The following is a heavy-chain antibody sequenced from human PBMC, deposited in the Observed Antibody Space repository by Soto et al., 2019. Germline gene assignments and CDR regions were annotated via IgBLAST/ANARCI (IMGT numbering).Heavy chain of an antibody. CDR2: LIPIFGAA. CDR3: AILGSGYFPHYDF. Sequence: QVQLVQSGAEVKKPGSSVKVSCKASGGTFSSYAISWVRQAPGQGLEWMGGLIPIFGAANYAQKIQGRRTITAAESTSTAYMDLSSLKSEDTAVYYCAILGSGYFPHYDFWGQGTLVTVSS. J-gene: IGHJ4*02. CDR1: GGTFSSYA. V-gene: IGHV1-69*12. D-gene: IGHD3-22*01.